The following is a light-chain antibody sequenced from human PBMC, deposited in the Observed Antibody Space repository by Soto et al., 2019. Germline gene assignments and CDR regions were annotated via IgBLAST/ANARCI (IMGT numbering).Light chain of an antibody. CDR1: QSVSIN. CDR3: QQYNDWRIT. CDR2: GAS. V-gene: IGKV3-15*01. Sequence: EIVMTQSPATLSVSPGERATLSCRASQSVSINLAWYQQKPGQAPRLLIYGASTRATGIPGRFSGSGSGTEFTLTISSLQSEDFAVYYCQQYNDWRITFGQGTRLEIK. J-gene: IGKJ5*01.